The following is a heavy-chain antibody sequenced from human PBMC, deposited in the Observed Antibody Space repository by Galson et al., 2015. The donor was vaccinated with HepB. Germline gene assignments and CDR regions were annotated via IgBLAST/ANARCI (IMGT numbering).Heavy chain of an antibody. CDR1: GFTFGDYA. CDR2: IRSKVYGGTT. Sequence: SLRLSCGASGFTFGDYAMSWFRQAPGKGLEWVGFIRSKVYGGTTEYAASVKGRFTISRDDSKSIAYLQMNSLKTEDTAVYYCTRAPDTIWWVFDLWGRGTLVTVSS. CDR3: TRAPDTIWWVFDL. D-gene: IGHD3-3*01. V-gene: IGHV3-49*03. J-gene: IGHJ2*01.